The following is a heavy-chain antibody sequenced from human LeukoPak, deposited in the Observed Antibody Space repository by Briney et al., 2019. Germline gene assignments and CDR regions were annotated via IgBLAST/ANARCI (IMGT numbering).Heavy chain of an antibody. Sequence: GGSLRLSCAASGFTFSSYAMHWVRQAPGKGLEWVAVISYDGSNKYYADSVKGRFTISRDNSKNTLYLQMNSLRAEDTAVYYCARDGYIVVVTAVRGDYFDYWGQGTLVTVSS. CDR2: ISYDGSNK. CDR3: ARDGYIVVVTAVRGDYFDY. CDR1: GFTFSSYA. D-gene: IGHD2-21*02. V-gene: IGHV3-30-3*01. J-gene: IGHJ4*02.